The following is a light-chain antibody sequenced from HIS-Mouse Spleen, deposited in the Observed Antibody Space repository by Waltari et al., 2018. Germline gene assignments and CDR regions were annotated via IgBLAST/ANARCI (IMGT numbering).Light chain of an antibody. CDR3: QQYGSSPRYT. CDR2: GAS. CDR1: QSVSSSY. V-gene: IGKV3-20*01. J-gene: IGKJ2*01. Sequence: EIVLTQSPGTLSLSPGERATLSCRASQSVSSSYLAWYQQKPVQVPRLLIYGASSRATGIPDRFSGSGSGTDFTLTISRLEPEDFAVYYCQQYGSSPRYTFGQGTKLEIK.